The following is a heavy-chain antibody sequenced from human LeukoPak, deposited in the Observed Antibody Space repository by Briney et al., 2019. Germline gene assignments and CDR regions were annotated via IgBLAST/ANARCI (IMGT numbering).Heavy chain of an antibody. CDR3: ARGHRLGDLSLYFDY. CDR1: GGSFSGYY. CDR2: INHSGST. J-gene: IGHJ4*02. D-gene: IGHD3-16*02. Sequence: SETLSLTCAVYGGSFSGYYWSWIRQPPGKGLEWIGEINHSGSTNYNPSLKSRVTISVDTSKNQFSLKLSSVTAADTAVYYCARGHRLGDLSLYFDYWGQGTLVTVSS. V-gene: IGHV4-34*01.